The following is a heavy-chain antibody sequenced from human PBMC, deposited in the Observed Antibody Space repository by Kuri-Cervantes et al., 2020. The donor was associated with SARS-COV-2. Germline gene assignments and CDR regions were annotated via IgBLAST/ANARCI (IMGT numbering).Heavy chain of an antibody. D-gene: IGHD1-26*01. CDR3: ARIGEVGIPDY. CDR2: IKQDGSEK. V-gene: IGHV3-7*01. Sequence: GESLKISCAASAFTFSSYAMSWVRQAPGKGLEWVANIKQDGSEKYYVDSVKGRFTISRDNAENSLYLQMNILRAEDTAVYYCARIGEVGIPDYWGQGTLVTVSS. CDR1: AFTFSSYA. J-gene: IGHJ4*02.